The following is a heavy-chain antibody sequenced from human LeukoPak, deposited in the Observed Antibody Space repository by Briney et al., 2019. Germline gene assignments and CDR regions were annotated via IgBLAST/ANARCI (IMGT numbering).Heavy chain of an antibody. D-gene: IGHD6-13*01. CDR3: ARGWAAAAFSV. V-gene: IGHV3-13*01. CDR2: ITTAGDT. Sequence: PGGFLRLSCAASGFTFNTYDMHWVRQASGKGLEWVSGITTAGDTYYSGSVKGRFTISRENAKNSLYLQMNSLRAGDTAVYYCARGWAAAAFSVWGPGTTVTVSS. CDR1: GFTFNTYD. J-gene: IGHJ6*02.